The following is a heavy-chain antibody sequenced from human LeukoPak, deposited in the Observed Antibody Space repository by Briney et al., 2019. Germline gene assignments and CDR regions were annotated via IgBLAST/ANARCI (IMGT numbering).Heavy chain of an antibody. J-gene: IGHJ3*02. V-gene: IGHV4-31*03. CDR2: IYYSGST. CDR1: GGSISSGGYY. CDR3: ARGFSRDGAFDI. Sequence: SETLSLTCTVSGGSISSGGYYWSWIRQHPGKGLEWIGYIYYSGSTYYNPSLKSRVTISVDTSKNQFSLKLSSVTAADTAVYYCARGFSRDGAFDIWGQGTMVNVSS. D-gene: IGHD5-24*01.